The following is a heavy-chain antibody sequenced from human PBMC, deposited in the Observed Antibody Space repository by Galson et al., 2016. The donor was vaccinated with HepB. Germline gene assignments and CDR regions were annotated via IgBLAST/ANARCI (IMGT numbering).Heavy chain of an antibody. Sequence: LRLSCATSGFTFRSYAMHWVRQAPGKGLDWVSLISYDGSNQYYADSVKGRFYISRDNRRDTVYLHMNSLRDEHTAVYYCAKNPINKNYFYMDLWGTGTTVIVSS. D-gene: IGHD1/OR15-1a*01. J-gene: IGHJ6*03. CDR1: GFTFRSYA. V-gene: IGHV3-30*18. CDR3: AKNPINKNYFYMDL. CDR2: ISYDGSNQ.